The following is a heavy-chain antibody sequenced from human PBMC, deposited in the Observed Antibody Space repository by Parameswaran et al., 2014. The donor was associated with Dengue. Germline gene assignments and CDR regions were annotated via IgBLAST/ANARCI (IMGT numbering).Heavy chain of an antibody. CDR3: ARMTFYYDSSGYGMAV. D-gene: IGHD3-22*01. V-gene: IGHV2-70*04. CDR2: IDWDGDK. J-gene: IGHJ6*02. Sequence: VRQAPGKALEWLARIDWDGDKFYTASLKTRLTVSKDTSKNQVILTMTNMDPVDTATYYCARMTFYYDSSGYGMAVWGQGTTVTVSS.